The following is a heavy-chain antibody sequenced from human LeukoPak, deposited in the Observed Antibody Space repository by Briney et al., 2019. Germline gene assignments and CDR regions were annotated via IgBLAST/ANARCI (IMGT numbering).Heavy chain of an antibody. CDR3: ARHRTYDSTDP. CDR1: GSSISSGDFY. CDR2: IRYTGST. Sequence: SETLSLTCSVSGSSISSGDFYWGWIRQPPGKGLEWIGNIRYTGSTFYKSSLKSRLTISVDTSKNQFSLKLSSVTAADTAVYYCARHRTYDSTDPWGQGILVTVSS. D-gene: IGHD3-22*01. V-gene: IGHV4-39*01. J-gene: IGHJ5*02.